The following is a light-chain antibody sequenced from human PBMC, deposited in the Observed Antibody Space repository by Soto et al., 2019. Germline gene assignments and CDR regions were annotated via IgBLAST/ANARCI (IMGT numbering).Light chain of an antibody. CDR2: GAS. V-gene: IGKV3-15*01. Sequence: VMTQSPATLSVSPGERATLSCWASETVATNLAWYQQKPGQAPRLLISGASTRAAGISDRFRGSGSGTEFTLTISSLQSEDSAIYYCQQYFEWPPTTFGQGTKVEI. J-gene: IGKJ1*01. CDR1: ETVATN. CDR3: QQYFEWPPTT.